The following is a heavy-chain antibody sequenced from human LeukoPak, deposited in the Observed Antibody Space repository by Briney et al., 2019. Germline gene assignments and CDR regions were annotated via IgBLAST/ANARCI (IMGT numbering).Heavy chain of an antibody. CDR3: ARAYTAFDY. D-gene: IGHD5-18*01. V-gene: IGHV3-30-3*01. Sequence: PGGSLRLSCAASGFTFSSYAMSWVRQAPGKGLEWVAVISYDGNNKYYADSVKGRFTISRDNSKNSVDLQMNSLRDEDTAVYYCARAYTAFDYWGQGTLVTVSS. CDR2: ISYDGNNK. J-gene: IGHJ4*02. CDR1: GFTFSSYA.